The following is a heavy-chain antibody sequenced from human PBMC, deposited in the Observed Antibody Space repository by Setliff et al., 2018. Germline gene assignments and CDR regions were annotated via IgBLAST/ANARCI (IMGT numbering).Heavy chain of an antibody. CDR2: IYYSGIT. CDR3: ARETTAWGYVDTAMVTFIDQ. J-gene: IGHJ4*02. D-gene: IGHD5-18*01. V-gene: IGHV4-39*07. Sequence: SETLSLTCTVSGGSISSSSYYWGWIRQPPGKGLEWIGSIYYSGITNYNPSLKSRVTMSVDASKNQFSLKLSSVTAADTAVYYCARETTAWGYVDTAMVTFIDQWGQGTLVTVSS. CDR1: GGSISSSSYY.